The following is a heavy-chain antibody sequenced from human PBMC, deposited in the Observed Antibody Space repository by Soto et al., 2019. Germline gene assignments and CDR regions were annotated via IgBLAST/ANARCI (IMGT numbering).Heavy chain of an antibody. V-gene: IGHV4-59*01. D-gene: IGHD2-8*02. J-gene: IGHJ4*02. CDR2: VFYRGGT. CDR3: PRVHLVEKVIGS. CDR1: GGSISSYY. Sequence: SETLSLTCTVSGGSISSYYWSWIRQTPGKGLEWIGYVFYRGGTAYNPSLKSRFTISMDMSKSQFSLKVNSVTTADTATYYCPRVHLVEKVIGSWGQGTLVTVSS.